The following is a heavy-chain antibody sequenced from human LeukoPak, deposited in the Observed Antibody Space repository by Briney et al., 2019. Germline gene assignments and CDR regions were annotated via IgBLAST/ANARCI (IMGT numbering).Heavy chain of an antibody. V-gene: IGHV4-39*01. J-gene: IGHJ4*02. CDR3: ARHAMEQWLVYFDY. CDR2: MYDSGST. CDR1: GGSISNSNCY. Sequence: SETLSLTCTVSGGSISNSNCYWGWIRQPPGRGPEWIGTMYDSGSTYYNPSLKSRVTISVDTSKNEFSLKLNSVTAADTAMYYCARHAMEQWLVYFDYWGQGTLVTVSS. D-gene: IGHD6-19*01.